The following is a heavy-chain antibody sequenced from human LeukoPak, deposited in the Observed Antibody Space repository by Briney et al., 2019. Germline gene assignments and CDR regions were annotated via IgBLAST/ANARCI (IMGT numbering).Heavy chain of an antibody. J-gene: IGHJ4*02. CDR2: IYYSGST. CDR1: GGSISSYY. D-gene: IGHD3-10*01. CDR3: ARVVRGVIPYYFDY. V-gene: IGHV4-59*01. Sequence: PSETLSLTCTVSGGSISSYYWSWIRQPPGKGLEWIGYIYYSGSTNYNPSLKSRVTISVDTSKNQFSLKLSSVTAADTAMYYCARVVRGVIPYYFDYWGQGTLVTVSS.